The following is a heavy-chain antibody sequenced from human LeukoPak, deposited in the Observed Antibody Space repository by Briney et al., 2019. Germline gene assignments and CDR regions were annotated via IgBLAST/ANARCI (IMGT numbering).Heavy chain of an antibody. J-gene: IGHJ4*02. V-gene: IGHV3-21*04. Sequence: GGSLRLSCAASGFTFSSYSMNWVRQAPGKGLEWVSSISSSSSYIYYADSVKGRFTISRDNAKNSLYLQMNSLRAEDTAVYYCARDNGAGYYDSSGSTPDYWGQGTLVTVSS. D-gene: IGHD3-22*01. CDR2: ISSSSSYI. CDR1: GFTFSSYS. CDR3: ARDNGAGYYDSSGSTPDY.